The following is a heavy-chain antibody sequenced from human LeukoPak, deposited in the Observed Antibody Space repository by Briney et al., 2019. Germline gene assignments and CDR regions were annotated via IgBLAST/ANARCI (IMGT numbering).Heavy chain of an antibody. CDR1: GYTFTSYA. V-gene: IGHV1-3*01. CDR3: AREENILTGYYDY. D-gene: IGHD3-9*01. CDR2: INAGNGNT. Sequence: ASVKVSCKASGYTFTSYAMHWVRQAPGQRLEWMGWINAGNGNTKYSQKFQGRVTITRDTSASTAYMELSSLRSEDTAVYYCAREENILTGYYDYWGQGTLVTVSS. J-gene: IGHJ4*02.